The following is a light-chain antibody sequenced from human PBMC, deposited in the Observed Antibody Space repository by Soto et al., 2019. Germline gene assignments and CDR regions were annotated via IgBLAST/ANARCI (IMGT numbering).Light chain of an antibody. Sequence: TVMTQSPATLSMSPGDRAALSCRASLNVATNMAWYQQKPGQAPGLLIYGASIRATGVPARFTGSGSGTEFTLTINNLQSEDFAVYYCHQYNTGLRTFGRGTRVEV. J-gene: IGKJ1*01. CDR2: GAS. CDR1: LNVATN. V-gene: IGKV3-15*01. CDR3: HQYNTGLRT.